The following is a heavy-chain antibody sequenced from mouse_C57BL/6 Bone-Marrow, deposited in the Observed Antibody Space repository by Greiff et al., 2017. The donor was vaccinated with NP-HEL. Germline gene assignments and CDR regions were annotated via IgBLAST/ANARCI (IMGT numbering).Heavy chain of an antibody. J-gene: IGHJ2*01. Sequence: VQLQQPGAELVRPGTSVKLSCKASGYTFTSYWMHWVKQRPGQGLEWIGVIDPSDSYTNYNQKFKGKATLTVDTSSSTAYMQLSSLTSEDSAVYYCARRFNYYGSSYEGSFDYWGQGTTLTVSS. CDR3: ARRFNYYGSSYEGSFDY. V-gene: IGHV1-59*01. D-gene: IGHD1-1*01. CDR2: IDPSDSYT. CDR1: GYTFTSYW.